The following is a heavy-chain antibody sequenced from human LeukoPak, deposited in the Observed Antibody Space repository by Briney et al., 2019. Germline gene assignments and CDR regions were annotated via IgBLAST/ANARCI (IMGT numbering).Heavy chain of an antibody. V-gene: IGHV1-46*01. CDR3: ARDSDRSLIDY. D-gene: IGHD1-26*01. Sequence: ASVKVSCTASVYTFTTYHIQWVRQAPGQGLEWMGIIHPSGGSTTNAQKFQGRVTMTRDTSTSTVYMEMSSLRSEDTAVYYCARDSDRSLIDYWGQGTLVTVSS. CDR2: IHPSGGST. CDR1: VYTFTTYH. J-gene: IGHJ4*02.